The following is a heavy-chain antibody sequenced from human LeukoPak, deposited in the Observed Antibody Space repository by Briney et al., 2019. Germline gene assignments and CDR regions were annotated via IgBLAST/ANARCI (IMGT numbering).Heavy chain of an antibody. D-gene: IGHD5-18*01. CDR1: GVSISSGNYY. CDR3: AREDRYSYGYGYYHYYMDV. V-gene: IGHV4-61*02. CDR2: IYTSGST. Sequence: SETLSLTCTVSGVSISSGNYYWTWIRQPAGKGLEWIGRIYTSGSTEYNPSLQSRVTISLDTSKNQFSLKLSSVTATDTAVYHCAREDRYSYGYGYYHYYMDVWGKGTTVTISS. J-gene: IGHJ6*03.